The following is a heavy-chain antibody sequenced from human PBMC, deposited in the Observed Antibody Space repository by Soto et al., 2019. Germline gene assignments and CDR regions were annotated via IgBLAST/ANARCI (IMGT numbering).Heavy chain of an antibody. Sequence: LRLSCAASGFTFSSYSMNWVRQAPGKGLEWVSSISSSSSYIYYADSVKGRFTISRDNAKNSLYLQMNSLRAEDTAVYYCAGKLVGYYYGMDVWGQGTTVTVSS. CDR1: GFTFSSYS. CDR2: ISSSSSYI. J-gene: IGHJ6*02. D-gene: IGHD3-10*01. V-gene: IGHV3-21*01. CDR3: AGKLVGYYYGMDV.